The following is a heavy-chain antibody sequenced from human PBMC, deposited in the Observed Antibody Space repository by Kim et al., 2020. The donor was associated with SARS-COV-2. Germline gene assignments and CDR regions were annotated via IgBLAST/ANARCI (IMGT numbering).Heavy chain of an antibody. V-gene: IGHV3-9*01. Sequence: GGSLRLSCVASGFKFDDYAMHWVRQAPGKGLEWVAGSSWNGRNVGHADSVKGRFTISRDNAKNSLYLQMNSLRSEDTALYYCAKIISPVSGYFHGLDVWGQGTTVIVSS. D-gene: IGHD6-19*01. J-gene: IGHJ6*02. CDR1: GFKFDDYA. CDR2: SSWNGRNV. CDR3: AKIISPVSGYFHGLDV.